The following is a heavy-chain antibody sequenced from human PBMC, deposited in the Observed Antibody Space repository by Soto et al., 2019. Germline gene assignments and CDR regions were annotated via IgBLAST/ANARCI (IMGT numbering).Heavy chain of an antibody. CDR2: INPNNGST. CDR1: GYTFTSYY. D-gene: IGHD6-13*01. V-gene: IGHV1-46*01. CDR3: ARELIGVAAAGYLAFDY. J-gene: IGHJ4*02. Sequence: ASVKVSCKASGYTFTSYYMHWVRQAPGQGLEWMGIINPNNGSTSYAQKFQGRVTMTRDTSTSTAYMELSSLRSDDTAVYYCARELIGVAAAGYLAFDYWGQGTLVPVSS.